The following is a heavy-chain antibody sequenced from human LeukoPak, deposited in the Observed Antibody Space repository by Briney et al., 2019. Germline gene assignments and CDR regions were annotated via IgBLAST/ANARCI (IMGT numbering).Heavy chain of an antibody. Sequence: PGGSLRLSCVASGFTFTNTWINWVRQAPGRGLEWVGRIRSKAAGGTTEYAAPVKGRFTISRDDSKNTLYLQMNSLRAEDTAVYYCARDQAATGSSVIDYWGQGTLVTVSS. CDR2: IRSKAAGGTT. CDR3: ARDQAATGSSVIDY. D-gene: IGHD1-14*01. CDR1: GFTFTNTW. V-gene: IGHV3-15*07. J-gene: IGHJ4*02.